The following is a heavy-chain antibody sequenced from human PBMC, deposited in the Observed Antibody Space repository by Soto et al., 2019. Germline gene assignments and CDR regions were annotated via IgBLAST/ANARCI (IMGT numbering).Heavy chain of an antibody. Sequence: PGGSLRLSCAASGFTFISYTMMWVRQAPGRGLEWVSGISGTGGNTYYADSVKGRFTISRDNSKNTLYLQMNSLRAEDTAVYYCAKDLGSSWYFSWFDPWGQGTLVTVSS. V-gene: IGHV3-23*01. CDR3: AKDLGSSWYFSWFDP. CDR2: ISGTGGNT. J-gene: IGHJ5*02. D-gene: IGHD6-13*01. CDR1: GFTFISYT.